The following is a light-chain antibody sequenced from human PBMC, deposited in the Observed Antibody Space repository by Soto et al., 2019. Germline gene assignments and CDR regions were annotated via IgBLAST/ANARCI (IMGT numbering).Light chain of an antibody. V-gene: IGKV3-15*01. Sequence: EIVMTQSPDTLSVSPGEGATLSCRVSQSIRSNLAWYQQIPGQAPRLLMYGASTRADGIPARFTGSGSGTEFTLTISSLQSEDFAVYYCQQYHIWPPWTSGQGTKVDIK. J-gene: IGKJ1*01. CDR2: GAS. CDR3: QQYHIWPPWT. CDR1: QSIRSN.